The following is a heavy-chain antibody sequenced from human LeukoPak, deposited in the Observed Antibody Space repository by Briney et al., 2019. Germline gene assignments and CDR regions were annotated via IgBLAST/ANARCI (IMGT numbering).Heavy chain of an antibody. CDR1: GGTFSSYA. D-gene: IGHD6-6*01. J-gene: IGHJ6*03. V-gene: IGHV1-69*05. CDR2: IIPIFGTA. CDR3: ARGPGSSSSVYYYMDV. Sequence: GVSVKVSCKASGGTFSSYAISWVRQAPGQGLEWMGGIIPIFGTANYAQKFQGRVTITTDESTSTAYMELSSLRSEDTAVYYCARGPGSSSSVYYYMDVWGKGTTVTVSS.